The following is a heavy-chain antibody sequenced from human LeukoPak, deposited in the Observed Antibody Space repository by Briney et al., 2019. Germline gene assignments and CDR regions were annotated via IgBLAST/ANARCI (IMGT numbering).Heavy chain of an antibody. CDR3: SRGFPFCGADCFSGVFDI. Sequence: ASVKVSCKASGYTFSSYGINWVRQAPGQGLEWMGWISVINSGNTRYAQNFQGRLTMTTDTSTTTAYMELRSLRSDDTAVYYCSRGFPFCGADCFSGVFDIWGQGTMVTVS. J-gene: IGHJ3*02. V-gene: IGHV1-18*01. CDR1: GYTFSSYG. CDR2: ISVINSGNT. D-gene: IGHD2-21*02.